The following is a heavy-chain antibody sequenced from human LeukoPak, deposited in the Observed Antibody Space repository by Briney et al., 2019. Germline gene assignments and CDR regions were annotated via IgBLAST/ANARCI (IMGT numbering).Heavy chain of an antibody. V-gene: IGHV3-30*04. CDR3: ARDQVLWFGELSFSYYYYYGMDV. D-gene: IGHD3-10*01. CDR2: ISYDGSNK. Sequence: GGSLRLSCAASGFTFSSYAMHWVRQAPGKGLEWVAVISYDGSNKYYADSVKGRFTISRDNSKNTLYLQMNNLRAEDTAVYYCARDQVLWFGELSFSYYYYYGMDVWGKGTTVTVSS. J-gene: IGHJ6*04. CDR1: GFTFSSYA.